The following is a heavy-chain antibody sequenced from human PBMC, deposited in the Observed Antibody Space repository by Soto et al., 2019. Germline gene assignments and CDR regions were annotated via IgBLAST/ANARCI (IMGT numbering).Heavy chain of an antibody. Sequence: ASVKVSCKASGYTFTGYYMHWVRQAPGQGLEWMGWINPNSGGTNYAQKFQGWVTMTRDTSISTAYMELSRLRSDDTAVYYCTRGGEVDTRGPNNYYNYYRDVWGKGTRVTVSS. J-gene: IGHJ6*03. CDR2: INPNSGGT. CDR3: TRGGEVDTRGPNNYYNYYRDV. V-gene: IGHV1-2*04. CDR1: GYTFTGYY. D-gene: IGHD3-10*01.